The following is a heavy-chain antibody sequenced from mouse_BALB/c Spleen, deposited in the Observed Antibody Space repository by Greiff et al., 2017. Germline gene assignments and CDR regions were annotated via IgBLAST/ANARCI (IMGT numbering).Heavy chain of an antibody. J-gene: IGHJ1*01. D-gene: IGHD2-3*01. Sequence: VQRVESGPGLVAPSQSLSITCTVSGFSLTSYGVHWVRQPPGKGLEWLGVIWAGGSTNYNSALMSRLSISKDNSKSQVFLKMNSLQTDDTAMYYCARDRYDGYLYWYFDVWGAGTTVTVSS. V-gene: IGHV2-9*02. CDR1: GFSLTSYG. CDR3: ARDRYDGYLYWYFDV. CDR2: IWAGGST.